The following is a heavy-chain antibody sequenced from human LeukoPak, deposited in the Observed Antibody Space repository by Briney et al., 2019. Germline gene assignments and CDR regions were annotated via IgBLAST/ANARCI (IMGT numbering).Heavy chain of an antibody. Sequence: GGSLRLSCAASGFTVSSNYMSWVRQAPGKGLEWVSVIYSGGSTYYADSVRGRFTISRDNSKNTLYLQMNSLGAEDTAVYYCARVSYYDSSGYYFLSYVDYWGQGTLVAVSS. J-gene: IGHJ4*02. CDR3: ARVSYYDSSGYYFLSYVDY. V-gene: IGHV3-53*01. D-gene: IGHD3-22*01. CDR1: GFTVSSNY. CDR2: IYSGGST.